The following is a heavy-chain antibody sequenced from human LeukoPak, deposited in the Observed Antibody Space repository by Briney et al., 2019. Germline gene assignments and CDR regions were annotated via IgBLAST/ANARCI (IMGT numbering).Heavy chain of an antibody. CDR2: INPSGGST. CDR3: ARTSIGAGTYYFDY. Sequence: ASVKVSCKASGYTFTTYYMHWVRQAPGQGLDWMGIINPSGGSTNYAQRFQGGVTMTGDMSTSTVYMELSSLRSEDMAVYYCARTSIGAGTYYFDYWGQETPVTVSS. V-gene: IGHV1-46*01. J-gene: IGHJ4*02. CDR1: GYTFTTYY. D-gene: IGHD1-1*01.